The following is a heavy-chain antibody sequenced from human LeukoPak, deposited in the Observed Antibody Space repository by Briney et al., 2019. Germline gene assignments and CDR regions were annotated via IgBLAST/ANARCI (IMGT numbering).Heavy chain of an antibody. CDR3: ARDATMIVVVSQKYYYYYGMDV. V-gene: IGHV1-18*01. J-gene: IGHJ6*02. CDR2: ISAYNGNT. CDR1: GYTFTSYG. D-gene: IGHD3-22*01. Sequence: ASVKVSCKASGYTFTSYGISWVRQAPGQGLEWMGWISAYNGNTNYAQKLQGRVTMTTDTSTSTAYMELRSLRSDDTAVYYCARDATMIVVVSQKYYYYYGMDVWGQGTTVTVSS.